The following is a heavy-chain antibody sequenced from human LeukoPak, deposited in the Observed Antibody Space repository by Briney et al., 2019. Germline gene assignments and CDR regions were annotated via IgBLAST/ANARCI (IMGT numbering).Heavy chain of an antibody. CDR1: GFTFSRYW. V-gene: IGHV3-74*01. Sequence: PGGSLRLSCAASGFTFSRYWMHWVRQAPGKGLVWVSRISTDGSSTRYADSVKGRFTISRDNAKNTLYLQMNSLRAEDTAVYYCARDPFYDILTGSTGNWFDSWGQGTPVTVSS. CDR2: ISTDGSST. CDR3: ARDPFYDILTGSTGNWFDS. J-gene: IGHJ5*01. D-gene: IGHD3-9*01.